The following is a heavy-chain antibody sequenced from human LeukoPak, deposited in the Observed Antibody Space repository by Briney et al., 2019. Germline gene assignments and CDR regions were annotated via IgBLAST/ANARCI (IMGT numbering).Heavy chain of an antibody. J-gene: IGHJ3*01. CDR2: TYYRSKWYN. V-gene: IGHV6-1*01. CDR3: ARGPGAPGAFDV. CDR1: GDTVSSNSAA. D-gene: IGHD4/OR15-4a*01. Sequence: PSQTLSLTCAISGDTVSSNSAAWNWIRQSPSRGLEWLGRTYYRSKWYNEYAVSVKSRGTINPDTSENQFSLQLNSVTPEDTAVYYCARGPGAPGAFDVWGQGTVVTVSS.